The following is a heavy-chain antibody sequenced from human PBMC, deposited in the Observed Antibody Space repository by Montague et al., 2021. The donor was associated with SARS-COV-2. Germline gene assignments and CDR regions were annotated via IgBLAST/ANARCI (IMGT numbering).Heavy chain of an antibody. CDR3: AKAAGSHDTFDT. CDR1: GYSISTGYY. D-gene: IGHD6-19*01. Sequence: SETLSLTCTVSGYSISTGYYWGWIRQPPGKGLEWIGTIYHSGSTYFNPSLKSRVTISVDTSKNQFSLNLSSVTAADTAVYYCAKAAGSHDTFDTWGRGTMVTVSS. V-gene: IGHV4-38-2*02. J-gene: IGHJ3*02. CDR2: IYHSGST.